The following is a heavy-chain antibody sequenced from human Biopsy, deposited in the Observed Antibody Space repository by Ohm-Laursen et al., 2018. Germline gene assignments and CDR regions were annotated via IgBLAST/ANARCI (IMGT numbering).Heavy chain of an antibody. V-gene: IGHV4-34*01. CDR1: GGSFNGYF. CDR2: ITQSEST. Sequence: SDTLSLTCAVYGGSFNGYFWSWIRQPPGKGLEWIGDITQSESTNYSPSLKSRVTISVDTAKKQFSLSLRSVTAADTAVYYCARVPLPGIGAAYQGRFLYGMDVWGQGTTVSVSS. CDR3: ARVPLPGIGAAYQGRFLYGMDV. J-gene: IGHJ6*02. D-gene: IGHD6-13*01.